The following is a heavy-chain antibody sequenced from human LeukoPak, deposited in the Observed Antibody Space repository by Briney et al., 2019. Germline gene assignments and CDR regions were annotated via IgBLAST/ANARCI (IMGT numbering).Heavy chain of an antibody. CDR1: GGTLSSYA. J-gene: IGHJ4*02. V-gene: IGHV1-69*04. CDR2: ISPILDIT. D-gene: IGHD6-13*01. Sequence: SVKVSCKASGGTLSSYAISWVRQAPGQGLEWMGRISPILDITNYAQKFQGRVTITADKSTSTTYMELSSLRSEDTAVYYCARDAIAAPATTIDCWGQGSLVTVSS. CDR3: ARDAIAAPATTIDC.